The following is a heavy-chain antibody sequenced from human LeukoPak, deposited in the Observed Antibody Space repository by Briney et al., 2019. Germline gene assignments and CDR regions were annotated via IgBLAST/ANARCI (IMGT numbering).Heavy chain of an antibody. CDR1: GGSFSGYY. CDR2: INHSGST. Sequence: SETLSLTCAVYGGSFSGYYWSWIRQPPGKGLEWIGEINHSGSTNYNPSLKSRVTISVDTSKNQFSLKLSSVTAADTAVYYCAREYSSGWYRANYYYYYMDVWGKGTTVTVSS. D-gene: IGHD6-19*01. V-gene: IGHV4-34*01. CDR3: AREYSSGWYRANYYYYYMDV. J-gene: IGHJ6*03.